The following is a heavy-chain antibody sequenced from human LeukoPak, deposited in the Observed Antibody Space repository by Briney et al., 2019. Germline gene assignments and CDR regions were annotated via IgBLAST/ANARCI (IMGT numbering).Heavy chain of an antibody. CDR3: TKDPNGDYVGAFDF. D-gene: IGHD4-17*01. Sequence: GGSLRLSCAASNFAFSTYAMTWVRQAPGKGLEWVSSISGAGTSYADSVKGRFTISRDNPKSTLFLQMNSLRAEDTAVYYCTKDPNGDYVGAFDFWGQGTMVTVS. V-gene: IGHV3-23*01. CDR1: NFAFSTYA. J-gene: IGHJ3*01. CDR2: ISGAGT.